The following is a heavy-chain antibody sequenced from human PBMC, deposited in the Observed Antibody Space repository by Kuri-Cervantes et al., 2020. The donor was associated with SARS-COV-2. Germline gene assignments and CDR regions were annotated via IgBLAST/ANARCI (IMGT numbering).Heavy chain of an antibody. J-gene: IGHJ4*02. CDR3: AKXRVGIHDF. V-gene: IGHV3-30*18. CDR1: GFNFSRTD. D-gene: IGHD2-15*01. Sequence: GESLKISCAVSGFNFSRTDMHWVRQAPGKGLEWVAFISNDGRKIKYMASGTGRFTISRDNSQDTLYLQMESLTNEDTAIYFCAKXRVGIHDFWGQGTLVTVSS. CDR2: ISNDGRKI.